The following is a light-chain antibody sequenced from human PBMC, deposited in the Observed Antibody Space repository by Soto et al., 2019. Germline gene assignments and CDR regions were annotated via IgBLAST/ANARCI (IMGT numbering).Light chain of an antibody. Sequence: EIVLTQSPATLSLSPGERATLSCRASQSFSSYLAWYQQKPGQAPMLLIYDASNRATGIPARFSGSGSGTDFTLTISSLEPEDFAVYYCQQRSNWLGTFGQGTKLEIK. J-gene: IGKJ2*01. CDR2: DAS. CDR1: QSFSSY. CDR3: QQRSNWLGT. V-gene: IGKV3-11*01.